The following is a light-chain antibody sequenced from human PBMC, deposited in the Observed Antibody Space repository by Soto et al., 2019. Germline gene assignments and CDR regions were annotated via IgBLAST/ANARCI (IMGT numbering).Light chain of an antibody. V-gene: IGKV3-20*01. CDR3: QQYGSSPRT. J-gene: IGKJ1*01. CDR1: QSVSSSY. Sequence: EILMTQSPATLSVSPGEIATLSCIASQSVSSSYLAWYQQKPGQAPRLLIYGASSRATGIPDRFSGSGSGTDFTLTISRLEPEDFAVNYCQQYGSSPRTFGQGTKVDIK. CDR2: GAS.